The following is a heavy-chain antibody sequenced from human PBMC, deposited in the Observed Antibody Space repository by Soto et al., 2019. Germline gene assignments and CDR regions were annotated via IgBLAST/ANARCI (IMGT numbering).Heavy chain of an antibody. CDR2: IFYSGST. CDR1: GGSISSYY. Sequence: QVQLQESGPGLVKPSETLSLTCTVSGGSISSYYWSWIRQPPGKGLEWIGYIFYSGSTNYNPSLKSRVTISVDTSKNQFSLKLSSVTAADTAVYYCARAGPEMDYWGPGTLVTVSS. J-gene: IGHJ4*02. V-gene: IGHV4-59*01. CDR3: ARAGPEMDY. D-gene: IGHD3-10*01.